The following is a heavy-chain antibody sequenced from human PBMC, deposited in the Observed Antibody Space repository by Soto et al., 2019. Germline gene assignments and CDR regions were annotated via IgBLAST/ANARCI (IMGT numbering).Heavy chain of an antibody. Sequence: PGGSLRLSCAASGFDFSSYAMSWVRQAPGKGLEWVSVIYSGGSTYYADSVKGRFTISRHNSKNTLYLQMNSLRAEDTAVYYCARDTVSPASYYYYMDVWGKGTTVTVSS. CDR2: IYSGGST. CDR1: GFDFSSYA. J-gene: IGHJ6*03. D-gene: IGHD4-17*01. V-gene: IGHV3-53*04. CDR3: ARDTVSPASYYYYMDV.